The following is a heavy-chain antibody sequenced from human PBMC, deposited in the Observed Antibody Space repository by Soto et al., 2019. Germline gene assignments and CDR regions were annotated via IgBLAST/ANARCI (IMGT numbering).Heavy chain of an antibody. CDR2: IKQDGSEK. D-gene: IGHD6-13*01. Sequence: EVQLVESGGGLVQPGGSLRLSCAASGFTFSSYWMSWVRQAPGKGLEWVANIKQDGSEKYYVDSVKGRFTISSDNAKNSLYLQMNSVRAEDTGLYYCARDEYSSSWYWGIGYYDGMDGWGQGATVTVSS. V-gene: IGHV3-7*04. J-gene: IGHJ6*02. CDR3: ARDEYSSSWYWGIGYYDGMDG. CDR1: GFTFSSYW.